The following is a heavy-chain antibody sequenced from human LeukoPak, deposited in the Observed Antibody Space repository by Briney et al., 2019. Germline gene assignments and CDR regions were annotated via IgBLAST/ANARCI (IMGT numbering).Heavy chain of an antibody. Sequence: GGSLRLSCAASGFTFSDYYMSWIRQAPGKGLEWVSYISSSGSTIYYADSVKGRFTISRDNAKNSLYLQMNSLRAEDTAVYYCARDLGGWNYLSYYFDYWGQGTLVTVTS. J-gene: IGHJ4*02. CDR3: ARDLGGWNYLSYYFDY. D-gene: IGHD1-7*01. V-gene: IGHV3-11*04. CDR1: GFTFSDYY. CDR2: ISSSGSTI.